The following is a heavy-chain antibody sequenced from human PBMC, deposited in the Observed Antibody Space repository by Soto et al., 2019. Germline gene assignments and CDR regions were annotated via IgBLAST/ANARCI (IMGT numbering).Heavy chain of an antibody. J-gene: IGHJ6*02. CDR3: ARSSGGSGKLWNYYGMDV. V-gene: IGHV3-21*06. Sequence: EVQLVESGGGLVKPGGSLRLSCAASGFTFSSYSMNWVRQAPGKGLEWVSSISSGSSYIYYADSVKGRFTISRDNAKNSLYLQMNSLRAEDTAVYCCARSSGGSGKLWNYYGMDVWGQGTTVTVSS. CDR1: GFTFSSYS. D-gene: IGHD3-10*01. CDR2: ISSGSSYI.